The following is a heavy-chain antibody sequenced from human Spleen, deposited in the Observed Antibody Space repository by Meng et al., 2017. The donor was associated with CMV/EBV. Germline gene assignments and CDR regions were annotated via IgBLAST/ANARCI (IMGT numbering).Heavy chain of an antibody. CDR3: ARGLQGSFFYGMDV. V-gene: IGHV1-8*02. D-gene: IGHD3-10*01. Sequence: ASVKVSCKASGYTFTGYYMHWVRQAPGQGLEWMGWMNPYSFNTGYAQKFQGRITMTRNTSISTAFMELTSLTAEDTAVYYCARGLQGSFFYGMDVWGQGTTVTVS. CDR2: MNPYSFNT. CDR1: GYTFTGYY. J-gene: IGHJ6*02.